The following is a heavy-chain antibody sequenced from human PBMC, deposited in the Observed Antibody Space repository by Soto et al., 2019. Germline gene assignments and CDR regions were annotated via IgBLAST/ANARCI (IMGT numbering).Heavy chain of an antibody. V-gene: IGHV1-18*01. CDR1: GYTFTNYG. CDR3: ARDGPIIVGATTVGVFNDY. J-gene: IGHJ4*02. D-gene: IGHD1-26*01. CDR2: ISGYTGNT. Sequence: GASVKVSCKASGYTFTNYGFSWVRQAPGQGLEWRGWISGYTGNTNYAQKLQGRVTMTTDTSTSTAYMELRSLRSDDTAVYYCARDGPIIVGATTVGVFNDYWGQGTLVTVSS.